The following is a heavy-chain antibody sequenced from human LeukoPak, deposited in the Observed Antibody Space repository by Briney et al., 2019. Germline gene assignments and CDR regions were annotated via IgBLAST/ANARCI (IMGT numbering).Heavy chain of an antibody. CDR3: ARDNRKQWLLSRPYFDY. CDR2: ISSSSSYI. D-gene: IGHD6-19*01. V-gene: IGHV3-21*01. CDR1: GFTFSSYS. J-gene: IGHJ4*02. Sequence: GGSLRPSCAASGFTFSSYSMNWVRQAPGKGLEWVSSISSSSSYIYYADSVKGRFTISRDNAKNSLYLQMNSLRAEDTAVYYCARDNRKQWLLSRPYFDYWGQGTLVTVSS.